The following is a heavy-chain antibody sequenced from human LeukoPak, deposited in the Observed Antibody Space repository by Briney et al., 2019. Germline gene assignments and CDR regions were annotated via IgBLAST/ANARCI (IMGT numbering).Heavy chain of an antibody. Sequence: ASVKVSCKASGYTFTGSYMHWVRQAPGQGLEWMGLINPNSGGTNYPQAFQGRVTMTRDTSINTAYMELSGLRSDDTAVYYCARDPRGVIRWFDPWGQGTLVTVSS. J-gene: IGHJ5*02. D-gene: IGHD3-10*01. V-gene: IGHV1-2*02. CDR3: ARDPRGVIRWFDP. CDR1: GYTFTGSY. CDR2: INPNSGGT.